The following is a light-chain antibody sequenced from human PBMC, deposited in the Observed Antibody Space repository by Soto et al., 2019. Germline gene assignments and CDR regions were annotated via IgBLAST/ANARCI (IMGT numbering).Light chain of an antibody. J-gene: IGKJ1*01. CDR2: DAS. CDR3: QQYNSYSWT. Sequence: DIQMTHSPASLSASVVDIFTITCRASQSISSWLAWYQQKPGKAPKLLIYDASSLESGVPSRFSGSGSGTEFTLTISSLQPDDFATYYCQQYNSYSWTFGQGTKVDIK. CDR1: QSISSW. V-gene: IGKV1-5*01.